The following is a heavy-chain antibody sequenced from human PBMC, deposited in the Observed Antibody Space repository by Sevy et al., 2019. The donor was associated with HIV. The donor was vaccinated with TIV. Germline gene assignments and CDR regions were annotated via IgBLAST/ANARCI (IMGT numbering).Heavy chain of an antibody. V-gene: IGHV4-30-4*01. J-gene: IGHJ4*02. CDR3: ARQRASSGYFYFDS. Sequence: SETLSLTCTVSVGSISSGDYYWSWIRQPPGKGLEWIGYIFYSGSTYFNPSLKSRVTISLDTSKSQFSLRLSSVTAADTAVFYCARQRASSGYFYFDSWGQGTLVTVSS. CDR2: IFYSGST. D-gene: IGHD3-22*01. CDR1: VGSISSGDYY.